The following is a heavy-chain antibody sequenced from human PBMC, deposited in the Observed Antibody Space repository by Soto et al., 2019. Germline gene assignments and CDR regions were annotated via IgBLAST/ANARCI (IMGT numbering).Heavy chain of an antibody. J-gene: IGHJ3*01. D-gene: IGHD4-17*01. Sequence: EVQFLESGGGLVQPGGSLRLSCTASRLTFSNFAVTWVRHAPGKGLEWVSSISGNGGGTHYADSLKGRFTISRDNSKNTVYLQMNSLGAEDTAVYHCAKDPNGDHLCAFDDWGQGTLVTVSS. CDR3: AKDPNGDHLCAFDD. CDR1: RLTFSNFA. CDR2: ISGNGGGT. V-gene: IGHV3-23*01.